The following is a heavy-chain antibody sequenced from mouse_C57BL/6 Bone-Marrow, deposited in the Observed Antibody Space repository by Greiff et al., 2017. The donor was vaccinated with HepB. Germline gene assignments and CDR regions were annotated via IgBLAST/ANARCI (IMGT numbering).Heavy chain of an antibody. Sequence: ESGPGLVKPSQSLSLTCSVTGYSITSGYYWNWIRQFPGNKLEWMGYISYDGSNNYNPSLKNRISITRDTSKNQFFLKLNSVTTEDTATYYCAREEGLTGTDFDYWGQCTTLTVSS. CDR3: AREEGLTGTDFDY. CDR2: ISYDGSN. CDR1: GYSITSGYY. V-gene: IGHV3-6*01. J-gene: IGHJ2*01. D-gene: IGHD4-1*01.